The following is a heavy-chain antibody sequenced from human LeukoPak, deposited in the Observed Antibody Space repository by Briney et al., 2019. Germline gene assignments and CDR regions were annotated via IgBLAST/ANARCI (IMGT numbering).Heavy chain of an antibody. V-gene: IGHV4-30-2*01. J-gene: IGHJ4*02. CDR2: IYHSGST. D-gene: IGHD5-12*01. CDR1: GGSISSGGYY. CDR3: ARSLGYGGYHEVH. Sequence: SQTLSLTCTVSGGSISSGGYYWSWIRQPPGKGLEWIGYIYHSGSTSYNPSLKSRVTISVDTSKTQFSLKLSSVTPADTAVYFCARSLGYGGYHEVHWGRGTLVTVSS.